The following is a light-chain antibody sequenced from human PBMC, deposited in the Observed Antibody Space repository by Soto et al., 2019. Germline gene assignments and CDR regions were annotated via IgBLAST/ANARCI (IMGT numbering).Light chain of an antibody. J-gene: IGLJ3*02. Sequence: QSVLTQPPSASGTPGQRVTMSCSGSSSNIGGNTVNWYQQLPGTAPKLLMFANKERPSGVPDRFSASKSGTSASLAINGLQSEDEADYYCATWDDSLNGWVFGGGTKVTVL. V-gene: IGLV1-44*01. CDR2: ANK. CDR1: SSNIGGNT. CDR3: ATWDDSLNGWV.